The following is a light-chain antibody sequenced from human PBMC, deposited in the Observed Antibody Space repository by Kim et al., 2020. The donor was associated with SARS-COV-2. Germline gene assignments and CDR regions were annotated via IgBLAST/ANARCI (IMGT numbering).Light chain of an antibody. V-gene: IGKV3-11*01. J-gene: IGKJ4*01. CDR2: DAS. CDR3: QQRSNWPLT. Sequence: LSPGERATLSCRASHTVNTYLAWYQQKPGQAPRLLISDASHRATGIPARFSGSGSRTDFTLTITSLEPEDFAVYYCQQRSNWPLTFGGGTKVDIK. CDR1: HTVNTY.